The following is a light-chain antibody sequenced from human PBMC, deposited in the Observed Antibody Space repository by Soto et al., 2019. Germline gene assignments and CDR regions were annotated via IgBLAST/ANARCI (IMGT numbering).Light chain of an antibody. V-gene: IGKV1-27*01. CDR1: RDIHTF. Sequence: DIQMTQSPPSLSASVGDRVTITCRASRDIHTFLAWYQQKPGEVPKLLVYVASTLQSGVPSRFIGSGSGTDFSLSISSLQPEDVATYYCHKYNAAPFTFGPGTKVDIK. J-gene: IGKJ3*01. CDR3: HKYNAAPFT. CDR2: VAS.